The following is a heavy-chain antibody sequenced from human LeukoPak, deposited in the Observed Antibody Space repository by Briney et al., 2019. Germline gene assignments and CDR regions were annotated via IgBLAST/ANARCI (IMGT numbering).Heavy chain of an antibody. CDR2: ICGSCDNT. Sequence: GGSLRLSCAASGFTFSSYAMSWVRQAPGKGLEWVSAICGSCDNTYYADSVKGRFAISTDNSKNTLYLQMNSLRVEDTAVYFCAARKVRGVWFYLDYWGQGTLVTVSS. CDR3: AARKVRGVWFYLDY. CDR1: GFTFSSYA. J-gene: IGHJ4*02. V-gene: IGHV3-23*01. D-gene: IGHD3-10*01.